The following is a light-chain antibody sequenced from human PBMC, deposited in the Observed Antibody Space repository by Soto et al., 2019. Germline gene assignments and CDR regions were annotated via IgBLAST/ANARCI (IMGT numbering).Light chain of an antibody. V-gene: IGKV1-13*02. CDR3: QQFLSYPIT. CDR2: DAS. J-gene: IGKJ5*01. Sequence: IQLTQSPASLSAPVGERVTITCRASQDIRGALAWYQQSPGEAPQLLIYDASTLESGVPSRFSGSSSGTHFTLTISSLQPEDFATYYCQQFLSYPITFGQGTRLEIK. CDR1: QDIRGA.